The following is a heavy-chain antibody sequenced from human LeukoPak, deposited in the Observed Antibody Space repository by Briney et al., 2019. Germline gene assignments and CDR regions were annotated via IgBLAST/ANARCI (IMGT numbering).Heavy chain of an antibody. Sequence: SETLSLTCAVSAYSISSGYYWGWIRQPPGKGLEWIGSIYHSGSTYYKPSLKSRLTISVDTSRNQFALKLSSVTAADTAVYYYLGSYYYSSGYSGGDCDYGGQGTRVTVSS. J-gene: IGHJ4*02. CDR3: LGSYYYSSGYSGGDCDY. CDR1: AYSISSGYY. V-gene: IGHV4-38-2*01. CDR2: IYHSGST. D-gene: IGHD3-22*01.